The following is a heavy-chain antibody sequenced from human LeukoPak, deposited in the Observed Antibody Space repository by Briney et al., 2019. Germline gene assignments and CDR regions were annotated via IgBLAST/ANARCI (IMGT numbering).Heavy chain of an antibody. Sequence: SGTLSLTSTVAAGSVSGFYWSWLRQPPGKGHEWLGYMHSTGSTNYNPSLKSRVTFSVDTSQNQFSLRLNSVTVADTAVYYCPPQHNDYHYYFDYWGQGNLVSVSS. CDR3: PPQHNDYHYYFDY. V-gene: IGHV4-59*08. CDR2: MHSTGST. J-gene: IGHJ4*02. D-gene: IGHD4-11*01. CDR1: AGSVSGFY.